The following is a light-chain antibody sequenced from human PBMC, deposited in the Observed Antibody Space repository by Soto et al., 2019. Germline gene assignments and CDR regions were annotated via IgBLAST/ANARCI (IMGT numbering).Light chain of an antibody. CDR1: QSVSSW. V-gene: IGKV1-5*01. J-gene: IGKJ2*01. CDR2: DAS. CDR3: QQYNSYPYT. Sequence: IQMTQSPSTLSASVGDRVTITCRASQSVSSWLAWYQQKPGKVPKLLIYDASTLESGVPSTFGGSGSGTEFTLTISSLQPEDFATYLCQQYNSYPYTFGQGTKLEI.